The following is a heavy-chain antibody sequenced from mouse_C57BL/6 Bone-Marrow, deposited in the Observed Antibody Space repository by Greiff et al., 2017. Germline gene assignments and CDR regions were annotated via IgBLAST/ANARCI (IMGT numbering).Heavy chain of an antibody. CDR2: IDPENGDT. V-gene: IGHV14-4*01. Sequence: VQLQQSGAELVRPGASVKLSCTASGFNIKDDYMHWVKQRPEQGLEWIGWIDPENGDTEYASKFQGKATITADTSSNTAYLQLSSLTSEYTAFYYCTTHYYGSSCVYFDYWGQGTTLAVSS. D-gene: IGHD1-1*01. J-gene: IGHJ2*01. CDR1: GFNIKDDY. CDR3: TTHYYGSSCVYFDY.